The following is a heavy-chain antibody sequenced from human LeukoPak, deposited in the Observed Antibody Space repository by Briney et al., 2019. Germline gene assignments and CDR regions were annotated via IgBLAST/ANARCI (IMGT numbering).Heavy chain of an antibody. CDR3: AKSGTVGATRYDWYFDV. J-gene: IGHJ2*01. CDR1: GFIFNNFA. CDR2: ITGNGRST. Sequence: GGSLRLSCAASGFIFNNFAMSWVRQIPGKGLEWVSGITGNGRSTYYADSVRGRFTISRDNIRNTLYMEVNSLRAEDTATYFCAKSGTVGATRYDWYFDVWGRGTQVIVSS. V-gene: IGHV3-23*01. D-gene: IGHD1-26*01.